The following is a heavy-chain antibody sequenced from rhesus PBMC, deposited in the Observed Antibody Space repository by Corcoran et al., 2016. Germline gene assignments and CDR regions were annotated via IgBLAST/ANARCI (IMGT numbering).Heavy chain of an antibody. Sequence: QVQLQESGPGVVKPSETLSLTCAVSGYSISSGYDWSWIRQPPGKGLEWIGSIYGSSGSPNYHPSRKKRSPLSKEPSKNQFSLKLGSVTAADTAVYYCARDRPIAAGRYGLDSWGQGVVVTVSS. J-gene: IGHJ6*01. CDR3: ARDRPIAAGRYGLDS. CDR1: GYSISSGYD. CDR2: IYGSSGSP. D-gene: IGHD6-13*01. V-gene: IGHV4-76*01.